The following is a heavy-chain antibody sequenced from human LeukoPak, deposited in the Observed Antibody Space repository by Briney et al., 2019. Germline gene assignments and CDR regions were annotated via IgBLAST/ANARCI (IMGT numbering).Heavy chain of an antibody. CDR3: AKPVDGASVQRYSLH. D-gene: IGHD1-1*01. CDR1: GFTFSRYA. CDR2: ISGGGDNT. Sequence: GGSLRLSCAASGFTFSRYAMSWVRQAPGKGLEWVSAISGGGDNTYYADSVRGRFTISRDNSKNTLFLQMNSLRAEDTAIYYCAKPVDGASVQRYSLHWGQGTLVTVSS. J-gene: IGHJ1*01. V-gene: IGHV3-23*01.